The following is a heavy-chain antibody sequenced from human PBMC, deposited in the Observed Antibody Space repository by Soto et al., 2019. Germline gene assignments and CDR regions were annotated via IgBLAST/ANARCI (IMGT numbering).Heavy chain of an antibody. J-gene: IGHJ6*02. D-gene: IGHD1-1*01. V-gene: IGHV3-30-3*01. CDR2: ISYEGSNT. Sequence: PGGSLRLSCVASGFTFDTYGRHWVRQAPGKGLQCVALISYEGSNTYYADSVRGRFTISRDNSKNALYLQMNTLRPEDTGVYYCARVTPGNNLYYFSGLDFWGQGTSVTVYS. CDR1: GFTFDTYG. CDR3: ARVTPGNNLYYFSGLDF.